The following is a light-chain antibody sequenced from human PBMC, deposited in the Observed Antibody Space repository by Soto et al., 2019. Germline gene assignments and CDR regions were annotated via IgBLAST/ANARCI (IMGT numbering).Light chain of an antibody. CDR3: AAWDDSLNAWV. J-gene: IGLJ3*02. Sequence: QSVLTQPPSASGTPGQRVTISCSVSSSNIGSNTVNWYQQLPGTAPKLLIYSNNQRPSGVPDRFSGSKSGTSASLAISGLQSEDEAAYYCAAWDDSLNAWVFGGGTQLTVL. CDR2: SNN. CDR1: SSNIGSNT. V-gene: IGLV1-44*01.